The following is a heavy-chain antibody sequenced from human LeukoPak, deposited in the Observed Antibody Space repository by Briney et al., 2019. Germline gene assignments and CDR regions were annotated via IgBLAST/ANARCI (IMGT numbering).Heavy chain of an antibody. CDR3: AKDPYDFWSGYLYYFDY. CDR2: ISGSGGST. D-gene: IGHD3-3*01. Sequence: GGSLRLSCAASGFTFSSYAMSWVRQAPGKGLEWVSAISGSGGSTYYADSVKGRFTISRDNSKNTLYLQMNSLRAEDTAVYYCAKDPYDFWSGYLYYFDYWGQGTLVTVSS. J-gene: IGHJ4*02. V-gene: IGHV3-23*01. CDR1: GFTFSSYA.